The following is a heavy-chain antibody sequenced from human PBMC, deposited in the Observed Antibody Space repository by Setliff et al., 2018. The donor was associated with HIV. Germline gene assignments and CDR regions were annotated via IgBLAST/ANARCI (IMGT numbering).Heavy chain of an antibody. CDR1: GYTFIGDY. CDR3: ARGGLATGAFDI. Sequence: ASVKVSCKASGYTFIGDYMHWVRQAPGQGLEWMGWINPNSGGTNFAQRFQGRVTMTWDTSISTAYMELSRLRSDDTAVYYCARGGLATGAFDIWGQGTMVTVSS. CDR2: INPNSGGT. V-gene: IGHV1-2*02. D-gene: IGHD5-12*01. J-gene: IGHJ3*02.